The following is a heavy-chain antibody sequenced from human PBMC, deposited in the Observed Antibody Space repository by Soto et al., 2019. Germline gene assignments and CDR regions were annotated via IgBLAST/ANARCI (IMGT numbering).Heavy chain of an antibody. CDR3: ARVSRVLIVVVVAASGYYYYMDV. Sequence: GGSLRLSCAASGFTFSDYYMSWIRQAPGKGLEWVSYISSSGSTIYYADSVKGRFTISRDNAKNSLYLQMNSLRAEDTAVYYCARVSRVLIVVVVAASGYYYYMDVWGKGTTVTVSS. J-gene: IGHJ6*03. CDR1: GFTFSDYY. CDR2: ISSSGSTI. D-gene: IGHD2-15*01. V-gene: IGHV3-11*01.